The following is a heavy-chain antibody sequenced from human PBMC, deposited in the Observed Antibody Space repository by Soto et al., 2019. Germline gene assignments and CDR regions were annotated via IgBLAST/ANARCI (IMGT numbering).Heavy chain of an antibody. CDR2: VTNGGST. CDR1: GFTFSDYN. D-gene: IGHD2-2*01. Sequence: GESLKISCAASGFTFSDYNMHWVRQAPGKGLEYVSTVTNGGSTYYANSVKDRFTTSRDNSKNTLYLQMGSLRTEDTAVYYCASLLTSHQLTDYWGQGTLVTVSS. V-gene: IGHV3-64*01. CDR3: ASLLTSHQLTDY. J-gene: IGHJ4*02.